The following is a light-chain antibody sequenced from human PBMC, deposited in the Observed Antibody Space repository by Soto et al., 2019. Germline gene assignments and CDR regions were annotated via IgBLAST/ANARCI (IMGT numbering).Light chain of an antibody. V-gene: IGLV1-40*01. CDR1: SSNIGAGYD. Sequence: QPVLTQPPSVSGGPGQRVTISCTESSSNIGAGYDVHWYQQLPGTAPKLLIYGNSNRPSGVPDRFSGSKSGTSASLAITGLQAEDEADYYCQSYDSSLSGWVFGGGTKLTVL. J-gene: IGLJ3*02. CDR2: GNS. CDR3: QSYDSSLSGWV.